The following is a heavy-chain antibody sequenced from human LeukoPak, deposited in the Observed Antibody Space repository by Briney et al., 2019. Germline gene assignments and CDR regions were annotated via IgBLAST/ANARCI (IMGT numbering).Heavy chain of an antibody. V-gene: IGHV1-69*13. D-gene: IGHD4/OR15-4a*01. CDR3: ARSDSGYPNAFDI. Sequence: GASVKVSCKASGGTFSSYAISWVRQAPGQGLEWMGGIIPIFGTANYAQKFQGRVTITADESTSTAYMELRSLRSDDTAVYYCARSDSGYPNAFDIWGQGTMVTVSS. CDR2: IIPIFGTA. J-gene: IGHJ3*02. CDR1: GGTFSSYA.